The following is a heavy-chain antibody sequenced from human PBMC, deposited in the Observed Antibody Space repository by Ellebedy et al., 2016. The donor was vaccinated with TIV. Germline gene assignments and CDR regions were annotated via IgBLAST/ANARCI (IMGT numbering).Heavy chain of an antibody. Sequence: ASVKVSCKASGGTFSSYAISWVRQAPGQGLEWMGGIIPIFGTANYAQKFQGRVTITADESTSTAYMELSSLRSEDTAVYYCASQPRYYDSSGYYYGVDYWGQGTMVTVSS. D-gene: IGHD3-22*01. CDR2: IIPIFGTA. CDR3: ASQPRYYDSSGYYYGVDY. J-gene: IGHJ4*03. V-gene: IGHV1-69*13. CDR1: GGTFSSYA.